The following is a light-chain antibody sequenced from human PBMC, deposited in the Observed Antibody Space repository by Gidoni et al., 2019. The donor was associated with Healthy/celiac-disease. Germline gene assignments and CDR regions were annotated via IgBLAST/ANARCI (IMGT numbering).Light chain of an antibody. CDR3: AAWDDSLNGPV. CDR2: YDD. V-gene: IGLV1-36*01. Sequence: QSVLTQPPSSSAAPRQRVTISCSGSSSSIGNNAVNWYQQLPGKAPKLLIYYDDLLPPGVSDRFSGSKSGTSASLAISGRQSEDEADYYGAAWDDSLNGPVFGGGTKLTVL. CDR1: SSSIGNNA. J-gene: IGLJ2*01.